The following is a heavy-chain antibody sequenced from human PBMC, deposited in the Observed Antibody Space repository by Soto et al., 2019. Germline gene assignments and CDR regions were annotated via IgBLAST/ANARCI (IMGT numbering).Heavy chain of an antibody. CDR3: ARDAVPHYDFWSGYYTTVDV. D-gene: IGHD3-3*01. CDR2: ISYDGSNK. V-gene: IGHV3-30-3*01. J-gene: IGHJ6*02. CDR1: GFTFSSYA. Sequence: PGGSLRLSCAASGFTFSSYAMHWVRQAPGKGLEWVAVISYDGSNKYYADSVKGRFTISRDNSKNTLYLQMNSLRAEDTAVYYCARDAVPHYDFWSGYYTTVDVWGQGTTVTVSS.